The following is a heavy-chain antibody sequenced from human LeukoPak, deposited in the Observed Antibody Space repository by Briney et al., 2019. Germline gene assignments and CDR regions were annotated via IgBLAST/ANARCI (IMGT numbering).Heavy chain of an antibody. CDR3: ASSGNADILTINAFNY. Sequence: PGGSLRLSCAASGFTFDDYGMSWVRQAPGKGLEWVSGINWNGGSTGYADSVKGRFTISRDNAKNSLYLQMNSLRAEDTALYYCASSGNADILTINAFNYWGQGTLVTVSS. V-gene: IGHV3-20*04. CDR2: INWNGGST. CDR1: GFTFDDYG. D-gene: IGHD3-9*01. J-gene: IGHJ4*02.